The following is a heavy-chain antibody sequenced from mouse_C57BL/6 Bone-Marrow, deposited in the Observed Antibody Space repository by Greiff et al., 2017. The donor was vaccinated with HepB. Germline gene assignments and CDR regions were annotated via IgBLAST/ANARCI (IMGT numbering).Heavy chain of an antibody. CDR3: ARRDYYGRGFAY. Sequence: VQLQQSGPVLVKPGASVKMSCKASGYTFTDYYMNWVKQSHGKSLEWIGVINPYNGGTSYNQKFKGKATLTVDKSSSTAYMELNSLTSEDSAVYYCARRDYYGRGFAYWGQGTLVTVSA. D-gene: IGHD1-1*01. CDR1: GYTFTDYY. J-gene: IGHJ3*01. CDR2: INPYNGGT. V-gene: IGHV1-19*01.